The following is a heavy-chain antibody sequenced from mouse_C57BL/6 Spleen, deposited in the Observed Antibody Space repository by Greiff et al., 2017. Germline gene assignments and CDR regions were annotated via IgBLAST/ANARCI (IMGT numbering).Heavy chain of an antibody. J-gene: IGHJ4*01. CDR3: AKGYYGSSYDAMDY. CDR2: ICRGGST. D-gene: IGHD1-1*01. Sequence: QVQLQQSGPGLVQPSQSLSITCTVSGFSLTSYGVHWVRQSPGKGLEWLGVICRGGSTDYNAAFMSRMGITKDNSKSQVFFKMNSLQADDTAIYYCAKGYYGSSYDAMDYWGQGTSVTVSS. CDR1: GFSLTSYG. V-gene: IGHV2-5*01.